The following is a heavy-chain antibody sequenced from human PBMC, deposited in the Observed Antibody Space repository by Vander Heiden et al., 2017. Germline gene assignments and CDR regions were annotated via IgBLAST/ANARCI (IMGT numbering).Heavy chain of an antibody. CDR2: ISATGVTM. J-gene: IGHJ4*02. V-gene: IGHV3-48*02. D-gene: IGHD2-15*01. CDR1: GFPFSSYT. CDR3: ARDPKLYGAFGPYFDY. Sequence: EVQLVQSGGGLVQPGGSLRLSCGASGFPFSSYTMTWVRQTPGKGLEWISYISATGVTMYYSQSVEGRFTSSRDNVKNSLYLQMNNLRDDDTGVYYCARDPKLYGAFGPYFDYWGQGGLVTVAS.